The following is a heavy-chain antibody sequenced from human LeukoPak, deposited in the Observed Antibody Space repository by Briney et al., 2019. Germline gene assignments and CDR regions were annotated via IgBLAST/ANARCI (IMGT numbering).Heavy chain of an antibody. CDR2: ISGSGGST. J-gene: IGHJ4*02. D-gene: IGHD1-1*01. Sequence: GGSLRLSCAASGFTFSSYAMSWVRQALGKGLEWVSAISGSGGSTYYADSVKGRFTISRDNSKNTLYLQMNSLRAEDTAVYYCAKDYSWMYYFDYWGQGTMVTVSS. CDR3: AKDYSWMYYFDY. CDR1: GFTFSSYA. V-gene: IGHV3-23*01.